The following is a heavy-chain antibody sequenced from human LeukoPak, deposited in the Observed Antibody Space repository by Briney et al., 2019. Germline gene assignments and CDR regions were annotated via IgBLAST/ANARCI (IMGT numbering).Heavy chain of an antibody. V-gene: IGHV3-21*01. J-gene: IGHJ4*02. Sequence: GGSLRLSCAASGFTFSSYSMNWVRQAPGKGLEWVSSISSSSSYIYYADSVKGRFTISRDNAKNSLYLQMNSLRAEDTAVYYCARDRGYCSSTSCYGGGYFDYWGQGTLVTVSS. CDR3: ARDRGYCSSTSCYGGGYFDY. D-gene: IGHD2-2*03. CDR2: ISSSSSYI. CDR1: GFTFSSYS.